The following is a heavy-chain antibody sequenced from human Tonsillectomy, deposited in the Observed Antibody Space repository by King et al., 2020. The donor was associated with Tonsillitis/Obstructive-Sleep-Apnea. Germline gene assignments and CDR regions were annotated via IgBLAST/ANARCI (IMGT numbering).Heavy chain of an antibody. Sequence: VQLPQWGAGLLKPSETLSLTCAVYGGSFSGYFWNWIRQPPGKGLGWIGEIDHSGGTNYNPSLKSRVTISVDTSKNQFSLKLSSVTAADTAVYFCAREHSSSLDYWGQGTLVTVSS. CDR3: AREHSSSLDY. J-gene: IGHJ4*02. CDR1: GGSFSGYF. D-gene: IGHD6-13*01. V-gene: IGHV4-34*01. CDR2: IDHSGGT.